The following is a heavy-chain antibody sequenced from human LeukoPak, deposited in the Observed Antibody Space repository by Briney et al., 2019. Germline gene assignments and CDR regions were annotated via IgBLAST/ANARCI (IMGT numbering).Heavy chain of an antibody. CDR2: IRSDGTSK. J-gene: IGHJ4*02. CDR1: GFTFSSYS. Sequence: PGGSLRLSCAASGFTFSSYSMNWVRQAPGKGLEWVALIRSDGTSKNYADSVKGRFTISRDTSKNTVYLQMNSLRAEDTAVYSCAKWSGDYPSYYLDYWGQGTLVTVSS. V-gene: IGHV3-30*02. D-gene: IGHD4-17*01. CDR3: AKWSGDYPSYYLDY.